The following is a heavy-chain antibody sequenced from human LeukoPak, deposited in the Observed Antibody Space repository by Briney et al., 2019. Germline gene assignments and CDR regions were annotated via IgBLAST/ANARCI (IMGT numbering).Heavy chain of an antibody. CDR2: INAGNGNT. Sequence: ASVKVSCKASGYTFTSYAMHWVRQAPGQRLEWMGWINAGNGNTKYSQKFQGRVTITRDTSASTAYMELSSLRSEVTAVYYCARVAVAGTGAFDYWGQGTLVTVSS. J-gene: IGHJ4*02. V-gene: IGHV1-3*01. CDR1: GYTFTSYA. D-gene: IGHD6-19*01. CDR3: ARVAVAGTGAFDY.